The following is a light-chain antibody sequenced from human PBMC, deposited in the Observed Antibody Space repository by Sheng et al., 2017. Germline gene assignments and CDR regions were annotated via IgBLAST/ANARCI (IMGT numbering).Light chain of an antibody. CDR2: EVI. Sequence: QSALTQPPSASGSPGQSVTISCTGTNRDVGAYGYVSWYQQPPGKTPKLLIYEVIRRPSGVPDRFSGSKSGNTAFLAVSGLQAEDEADYYCCSYAGSSTYVFGTGTKVTVL. CDR3: CSYAGSSTYV. V-gene: IGLV2-8*01. CDR1: NRDVGAYGY. J-gene: IGLJ1*01.